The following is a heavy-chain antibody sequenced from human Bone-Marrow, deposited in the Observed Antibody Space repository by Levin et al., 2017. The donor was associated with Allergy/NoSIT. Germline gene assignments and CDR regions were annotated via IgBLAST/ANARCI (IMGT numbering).Heavy chain of an antibody. J-gene: IGHJ6*02. CDR2: ISYDGSNK. V-gene: IGHV3-30-3*01. CDR3: ARGAISGNHRNYGMDV. Sequence: GGSLRLSCAASGFTFSSYAMHWVRQAPGKGLEWVAVISYDGSNKYYADSVKGRFTISRDNSKNTLYLQMNSLRAEDTAVYYCARGAISGNHRNYGMDVWGQGTTVTVSS. CDR1: GFTFSSYA. D-gene: IGHD1-14*01.